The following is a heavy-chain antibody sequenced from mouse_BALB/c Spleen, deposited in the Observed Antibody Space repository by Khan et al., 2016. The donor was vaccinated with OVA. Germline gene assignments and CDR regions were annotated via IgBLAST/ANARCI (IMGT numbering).Heavy chain of an antibody. CDR1: GYTLTDYG. D-gene: IGHD2-1*01. Sequence: QIQLVQSGPELKKPGETVKISCKASGYTLTDYGMNWVKQAPGKGLKWMGWINTYTGETTYADDFKGRFAFSLETSASTAYLLINNLKTEDTATYFFSRSNGNYWFAYWGQGTLVTVSA. V-gene: IGHV9-3-1*01. CDR2: INTYTGET. J-gene: IGHJ3*01. CDR3: SRSNGNYWFAY.